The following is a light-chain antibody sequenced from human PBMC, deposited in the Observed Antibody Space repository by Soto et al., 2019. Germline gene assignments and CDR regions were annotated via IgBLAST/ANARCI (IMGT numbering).Light chain of an antibody. Sequence: DIQMTQSPSSLSAAVGDRVTITCRASQSIASYLNWYQQKPGKAPNLLIYAASSLQSGVPSGFSGSGSGTEFTLTISSLQPEDFATYYCQQSYSTPRTFGQGTKLDIK. CDR1: QSIASY. CDR2: AAS. CDR3: QQSYSTPRT. J-gene: IGKJ2*01. V-gene: IGKV1-39*01.